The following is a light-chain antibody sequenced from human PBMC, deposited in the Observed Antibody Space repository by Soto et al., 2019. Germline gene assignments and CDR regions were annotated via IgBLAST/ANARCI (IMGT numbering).Light chain of an antibody. CDR1: QSVSSN. CDR3: QQYNNWPRT. CDR2: GAS. J-gene: IGKJ1*01. Sequence: EVVMTQSPANLSVSPGERATLSCRASQSVSSNLAWYQQKPGQPPRLLIYGASTRATGIPARFSGSGSGTEFTLSISSLQSEDFAVYYCQQYNNWPRTFGQGTKVDI. V-gene: IGKV3-15*01.